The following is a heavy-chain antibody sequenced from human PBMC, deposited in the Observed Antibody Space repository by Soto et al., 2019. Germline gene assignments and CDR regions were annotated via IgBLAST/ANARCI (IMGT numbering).Heavy chain of an antibody. CDR1: GFTFSSYA. D-gene: IGHD3-22*01. V-gene: IGHV3-23*01. CDR3: AKATYDSSGYPQLDYYYGMDV. Sequence: PGGSLRLSCAASGFTFSSYAMSWVRQAPGKGLEWVSAISGSGGSTYYADSVKGRFTISRDNSKNTLYLQMNSLRAEDTAVYYCAKATYDSSGYPQLDYYYGMDVWGQGTTVTVSS. CDR2: ISGSGGST. J-gene: IGHJ6*02.